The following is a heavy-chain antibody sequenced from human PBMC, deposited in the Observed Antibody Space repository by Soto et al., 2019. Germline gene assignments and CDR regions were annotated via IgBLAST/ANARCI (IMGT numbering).Heavy chain of an antibody. CDR3: ARIVVVAASALYDFDY. CDR2: IYYSGST. Sequence: QVQLQESGPGLVKPSQTLSLTCTVSGGSISSGGYYWSWIRQHPGKGLEWIGYIYYSGSTYYNPSLKSRVTISVDTSKNQFSLKLSSVTAADTAVYYCARIVVVAASALYDFDYWGQGTLVTVSS. V-gene: IGHV4-31*03. J-gene: IGHJ4*02. CDR1: GGSISSGGYY. D-gene: IGHD2-15*01.